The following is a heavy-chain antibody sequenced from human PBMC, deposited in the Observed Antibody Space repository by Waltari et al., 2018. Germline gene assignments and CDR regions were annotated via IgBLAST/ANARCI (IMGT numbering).Heavy chain of an antibody. CDR3: TTSHYYDSSGYPPGYYMDV. V-gene: IGHV3-15*01. J-gene: IGHJ6*03. D-gene: IGHD3-22*01. CDR2: IKSKTDGWTT. CDR1: GFTFSNAW. Sequence: EVQLVESGGGLVKPGGSLRLSCAASGFTFSNAWMGWVRQAPGKGLEWVGRIKSKTDGWTTDYAAPVKGRFTISRDDSKNTLYLQMNSLKTEDTAVYYCTTSHYYDSSGYPPGYYMDVWGKGTTVTVSS.